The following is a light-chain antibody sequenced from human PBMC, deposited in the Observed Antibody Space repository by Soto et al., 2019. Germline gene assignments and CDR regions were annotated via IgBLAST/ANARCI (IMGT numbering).Light chain of an antibody. CDR1: SSDIGGYNF. Sequence: QSALTQPASVSGSPGQSITISCTGTSSDIGGYNFVSWYQQLPGKAPKLMIYDVTNRPPGLSDRFSGSKSGNTASLTISGLQADDEDYYYCSSYTTSSTLVFGGGTKLTVL. CDR2: DVT. CDR3: SSYTTSSTLV. J-gene: IGLJ3*02. V-gene: IGLV2-14*03.